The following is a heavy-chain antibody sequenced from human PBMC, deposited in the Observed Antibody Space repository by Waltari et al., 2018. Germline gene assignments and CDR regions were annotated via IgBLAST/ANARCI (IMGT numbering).Heavy chain of an antibody. V-gene: IGHV4-59*01. J-gene: IGHJ5*02. Sequence: QVQLQESGPGLVKPSETLSLTCTVSGGSISSYYWSWIRQPPGKGLEWIGYMYYSGRTNYNPPLKSRVTISVATSKTQFSLKRGSVTAADTAVYYCARVGGVLMVFAPTGGWFDPWGQGTLVTVSS. CDR3: ARVGGVLMVFAPTGGWFDP. CDR2: MYYSGRT. CDR1: GGSISSYY. D-gene: IGHD2-8*01.